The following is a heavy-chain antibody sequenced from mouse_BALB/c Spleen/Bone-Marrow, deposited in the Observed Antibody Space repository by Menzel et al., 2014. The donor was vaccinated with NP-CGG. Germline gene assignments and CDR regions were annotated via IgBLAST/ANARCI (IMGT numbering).Heavy chain of an antibody. CDR2: IDPANGNT. J-gene: IGHJ4*01. V-gene: IGHV14-3*02. CDR3: ASATTATFYAMDY. D-gene: IGHD1-2*01. Sequence: EVKLMESGAELVKPGASVKLSCTVSGFNIRDTYMHWVKQRPEQGLEWNGRIDPANGNTKYDPKFQGKATITADTSSNTAYLQLSSLTSEDTAVYYCASATTATFYAMDYWGQGTSVTVSS. CDR1: GFNIRDTY.